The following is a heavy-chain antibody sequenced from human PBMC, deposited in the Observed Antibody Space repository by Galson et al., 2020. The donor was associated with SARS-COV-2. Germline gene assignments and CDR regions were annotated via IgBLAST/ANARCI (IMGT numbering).Heavy chain of an antibody. J-gene: IGHJ4*02. CDR3: ARGGSNSAWYWFY. Sequence: GESLKISCTASGFSLSSFWMSWVRQAPGKGLEWVANINQDESEKHYVDSVSGRFTISRDNAKNSLYLEMSNLGAEDTAVYYCARGGSNSAWYWFYWGQGTLVTVSS. CDR1: GFSLSSFW. D-gene: IGHD6-19*01. V-gene: IGHV3-7*05. CDR2: INQDESEK.